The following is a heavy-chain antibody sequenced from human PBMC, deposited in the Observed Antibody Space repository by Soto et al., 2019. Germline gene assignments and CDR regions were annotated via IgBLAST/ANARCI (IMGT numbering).Heavy chain of an antibody. CDR3: VKGASNSCYSGLDS. J-gene: IGHJ4*02. CDR2: ICGNDGRT. CDR1: EFTFNTYT. Sequence: GGSLRLSCAASEFTFNTYTMNWVRQAPGRGLEWVSAICGNDGRTYYADSVKGRFTISRDNSRNSLFLQMNNLGAEDTALYYWVKGASNSCYSGLDSWGQGTLVTVSS. V-gene: IGHV3-23*01. D-gene: IGHD2-15*01.